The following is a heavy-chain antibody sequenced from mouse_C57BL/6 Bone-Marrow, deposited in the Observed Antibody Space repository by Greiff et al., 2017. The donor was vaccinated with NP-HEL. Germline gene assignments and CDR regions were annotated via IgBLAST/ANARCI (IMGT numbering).Heavy chain of an antibody. CDR3: AIRPFAY. J-gene: IGHJ3*01. CDR1: GYTFTSYW. CDR2: IDPSDSYT. Sequence: QVQLQQPGAELVRPGTSVKLSCKASGYTFTSYWMHWVKQRPGQGLEWIGVIDPSDSYTNYNQKFKGKATLTVDTSSSTAYMQLSSLTSEDSAVYYGAIRPFAYWGQGTLVTVSA. V-gene: IGHV1-59*01.